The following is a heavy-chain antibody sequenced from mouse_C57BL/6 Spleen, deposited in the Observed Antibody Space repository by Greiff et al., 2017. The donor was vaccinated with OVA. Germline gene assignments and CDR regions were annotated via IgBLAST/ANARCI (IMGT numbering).Heavy chain of an antibody. V-gene: IGHV5-12*01. J-gene: IGHJ3*01. CDR3: ARHGRDDGSSFAY. CDR1: GFTFSDYY. Sequence: EVKVVESGGGLVQPGGSLKLSCAASGFTFSDYYMYWVRQTPEKRLEWVAYISNGGGSTYYPDTVKGRFTISRDNAKNTLYLQMSRLKSEDTAMYYCARHGRDDGSSFAYWGQGTLVTVSA. CDR2: ISNGGGST. D-gene: IGHD1-1*01.